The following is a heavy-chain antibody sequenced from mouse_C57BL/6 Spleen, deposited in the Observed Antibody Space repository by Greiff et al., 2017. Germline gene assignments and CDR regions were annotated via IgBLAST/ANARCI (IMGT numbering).Heavy chain of an antibody. CDR2: IDPETGGT. D-gene: IGHD2-3*01. CDR1: GYTFTDYE. CDR3: TRSWLLLY. J-gene: IGHJ2*01. Sequence: VKLQESGAELVRPGASVTLSCKASGYTFTDYEMHWVKQTPVHGLEWIGAIDPETGGTAYNQKFKGKAILTADKSSSTAYMELRSLTSEDSAVYYCTRSWLLLYWGQGTTLTVSS. V-gene: IGHV1-15*01.